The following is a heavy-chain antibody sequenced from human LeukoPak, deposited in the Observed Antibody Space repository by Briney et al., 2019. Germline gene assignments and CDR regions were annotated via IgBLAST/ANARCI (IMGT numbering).Heavy chain of an antibody. V-gene: IGHV1-18*01. CDR3: ARDPSDSSGYYYVGVDY. CDR2: ISAYNGNT. D-gene: IGHD3-22*01. J-gene: IGHJ4*02. Sequence: ASVKVSCKASGYTFTSYGISWVRQAPGQGLELMGWISAYNGNTNYAQKLQGRVTMTTDTSTSTAYMELRSLRSDDTAVYYCARDPSDSSGYYYVGVDYWGQGTLVTVSS. CDR1: GYTFTSYG.